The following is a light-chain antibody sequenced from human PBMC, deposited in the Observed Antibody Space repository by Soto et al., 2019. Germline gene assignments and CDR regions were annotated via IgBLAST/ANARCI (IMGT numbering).Light chain of an antibody. CDR3: QQYNNWPPET. CDR2: GAS. Sequence: EIVLTQSPGTLSLSPGERATLSCRASQSLSINSLAWYQQKPGQSPRLLVYGASTRDTGIPDRFRGSGSETDFTLTISSLEPEDFAVYYCQQYNNWPPETFGQGTKVDIK. J-gene: IGKJ1*01. CDR1: QSLSINS. V-gene: IGKV3-20*01.